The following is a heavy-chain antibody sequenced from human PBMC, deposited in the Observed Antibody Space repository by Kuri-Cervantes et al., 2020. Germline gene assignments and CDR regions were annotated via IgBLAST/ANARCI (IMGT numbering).Heavy chain of an antibody. D-gene: IGHD3-22*01. J-gene: IGHJ4*02. CDR3: ARGDSSGSLLSFDY. Sequence: LSLTCAASGFTFSSYAMTWVRQAPGKGLEWVAVISYDGGNIFYEDSVKGRFTISRDNSKNTLYLQMNSLRPEDTAVYYCARGDSSGSLLSFDYWGQGTLVTVSS. CDR1: GFTFSSYA. CDR2: ISYDGGNI. V-gene: IGHV3-30-3*01.